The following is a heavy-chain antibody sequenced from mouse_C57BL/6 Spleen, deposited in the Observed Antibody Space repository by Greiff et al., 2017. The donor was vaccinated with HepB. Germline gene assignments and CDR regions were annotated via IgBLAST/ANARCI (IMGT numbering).Heavy chain of an antibody. CDR1: GYTFTDYE. Sequence: VHLVESGAELVRPGASVTLSCKASGYTFTDYEMHWVKQTPVHGLEWIGAIDPETGGTAYNQKFKGKAILTADKSSSTAYMELRSLTSEDSAVYYCTRSYNRYAMDYWGQGTSVTVSS. CDR2: IDPETGGT. CDR3: TRSYNRYAMDY. V-gene: IGHV1-15*01. J-gene: IGHJ4*01. D-gene: IGHD1-3*01.